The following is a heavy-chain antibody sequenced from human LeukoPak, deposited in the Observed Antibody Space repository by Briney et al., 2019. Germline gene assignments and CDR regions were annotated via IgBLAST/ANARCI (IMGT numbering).Heavy chain of an antibody. CDR2: INPNSGGT. V-gene: IGHV1-2*06. Sequence: ASVKVSCKASGGTFSSYAISWVRQAPGQGLEWMGRINPNSGGTNYAQKFQGRVTMTRDTSISTAYMELSRLRSDDTAVYYCARARVWFDPWGQGTLVTVSS. CDR1: GGTFSSYA. J-gene: IGHJ5*02. CDR3: ARARVWFDP.